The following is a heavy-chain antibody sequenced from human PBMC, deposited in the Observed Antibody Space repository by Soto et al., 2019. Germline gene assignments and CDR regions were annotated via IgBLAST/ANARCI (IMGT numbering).Heavy chain of an antibody. CDR3: ARDTGYCSGGSCYQDAFDI. J-gene: IGHJ3*02. Sequence: ASVKVSCKASGCTFTGYYMHWVRQAPGQGLEWMGWINPNSGGTNYAQKFQGWVTMTRDTSISTAYMELSRLRSDDTAVYYCARDTGYCSGGSCYQDAFDISGQGTMVTVSS. D-gene: IGHD2-15*01. CDR1: GCTFTGYY. V-gene: IGHV1-2*04. CDR2: INPNSGGT.